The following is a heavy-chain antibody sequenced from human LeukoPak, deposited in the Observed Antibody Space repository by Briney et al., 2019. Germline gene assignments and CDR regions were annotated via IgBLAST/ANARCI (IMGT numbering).Heavy chain of an antibody. CDR1: GFTFNSYW. CDR2: IKQDGSEK. D-gene: IGHD6-19*01. J-gene: IGHJ4*02. V-gene: IGHV3-7*01. Sequence: PGGSLRLSCAASGFTFNSYWMNWVRQAPGKGLEWVANIKQDGSEKYYVDSVKGRFTISRDNAENSLYLQMNSLRAEDTAVYYCARQVAVADCFDYWGQGTLVTVSS. CDR3: ARQVAVADCFDY.